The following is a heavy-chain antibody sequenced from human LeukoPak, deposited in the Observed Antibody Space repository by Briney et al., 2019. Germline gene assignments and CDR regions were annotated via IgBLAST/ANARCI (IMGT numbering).Heavy chain of an antibody. CDR3: ARDIWNYYDSSGSIDY. D-gene: IGHD3-22*01. Sequence: ASVKVSCKASGYTFTSYNMHWVRQAPGQGLEWMGIIHPGVGSPSYARQFQGRLTMTRDTSTSTVYMELSSLRSEDTAVYYCARDIWNYYDSSGSIDYWGQGTLVTVSS. CDR2: IHPGVGSP. CDR1: GYTFTSYN. V-gene: IGHV1-46*01. J-gene: IGHJ4*02.